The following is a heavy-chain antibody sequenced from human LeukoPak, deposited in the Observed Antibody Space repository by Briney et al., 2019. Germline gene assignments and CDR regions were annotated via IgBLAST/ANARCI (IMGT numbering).Heavy chain of an antibody. CDR1: GFTFSGYG. Sequence: GGSLRLSCAASGFTFSGYGMHWVRQAPGKGLEWVSDISSDGATQYYADSVKGRFTIPRDNSKNTLNLQMNSLRPGDTAVYYCAKGCLGGGNCFFFQHWGQGTLVTVSS. D-gene: IGHD2-15*01. V-gene: IGHV3-30*18. J-gene: IGHJ1*01. CDR2: ISSDGATQ. CDR3: AKGCLGGGNCFFFQH.